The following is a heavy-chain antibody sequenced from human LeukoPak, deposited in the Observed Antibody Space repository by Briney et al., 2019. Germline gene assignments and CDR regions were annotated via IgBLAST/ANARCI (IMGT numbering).Heavy chain of an antibody. J-gene: IGHJ3*01. CDR1: GYTFTDNY. V-gene: IGHV1-2*06. D-gene: IGHD3-22*01. CDR3: ARAQNYHDRSGYSDDTFDV. CDR2: VNPDSGGI. Sequence: ASVKVSXRASGYTFTDNYIHWVRQAPGQGLEWMGRVNPDSGGINYARKFQGRVTMTRDTSINTAFVELRRLRSDDTATYYCARAQNYHDRSGYSDDTFDVWGHGTMITVSS.